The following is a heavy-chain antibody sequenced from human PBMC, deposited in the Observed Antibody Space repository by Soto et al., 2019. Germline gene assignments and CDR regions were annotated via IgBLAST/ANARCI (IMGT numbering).Heavy chain of an antibody. CDR1: GGSISSGDYY. D-gene: IGHD2-15*01. J-gene: IGHJ4*02. V-gene: IGHV4-30-4*02. CDR3: VAEAILYCSGGSCSRFDY. CDR2: IYYSGST. Sequence: SDTLSLTCTVSGGSISSGDYYWSWIRQPPGKGLEWIGYIYYSGSTYYNPSLKSRVTISVDTSKNQFSLKLSSVTAADTAVYYCVAEAILYCSGGSCSRFDYWGQGTLVTVSS.